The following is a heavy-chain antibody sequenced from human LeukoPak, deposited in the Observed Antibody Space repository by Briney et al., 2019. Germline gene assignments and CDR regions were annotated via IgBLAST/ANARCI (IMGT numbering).Heavy chain of an antibody. CDR1: GFTFSSYE. J-gene: IGHJ4*02. CDR3: ARGRSTSYFDY. D-gene: IGHD1-1*01. V-gene: IGHV3-48*03. Sequence: AGGSLRLSCAASGFTFSSYEMNWVRQAPGKGLEWVSYISSSGSTIYYADSVKGRFTISRDNAKNTLYLQMNSLRADGTAVYYCARGRSTSYFDYWGQGALVTVSS. CDR2: ISSSGSTI.